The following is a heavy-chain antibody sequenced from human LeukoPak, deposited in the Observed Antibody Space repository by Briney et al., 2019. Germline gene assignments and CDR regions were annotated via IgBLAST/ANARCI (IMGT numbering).Heavy chain of an antibody. V-gene: IGHV3-21*01. D-gene: IGHD4-17*01. J-gene: IGHJ4*02. CDR1: GFTFSSYT. CDR3: ARDARMTTVTPWGFDY. Sequence: GGSLRLSCAASGFTFSSYTMNWVRQAQGKGLEWVSSIRSSSSYIYYADSVKGRFTISRDNAKNSLYLQMNSLRAEDTAVYYCARDARMTTVTPWGFDYWGQGTPVTVSS. CDR2: IRSSSSYI.